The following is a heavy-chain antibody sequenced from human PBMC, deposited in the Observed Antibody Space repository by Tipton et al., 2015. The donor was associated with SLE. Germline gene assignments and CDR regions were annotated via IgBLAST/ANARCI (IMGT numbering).Heavy chain of an antibody. CDR3: ARLDIVVVVAATSAFDI. V-gene: IGHV4-39*01. CDR1: GGSISSSSYY. CDR2: LYFSGST. J-gene: IGHJ3*02. D-gene: IGHD2-15*01. Sequence: PGLVKPSETLSLTCTVSGGSISSSSYYWGWIRQPPGKGLEWIGSLYFSGSTYYNPSLKSRVTISVDTSKNQFSLKLSSVTAADTAVYYCARLDIVVVVAATSAFDIWGQGTMVTVSS.